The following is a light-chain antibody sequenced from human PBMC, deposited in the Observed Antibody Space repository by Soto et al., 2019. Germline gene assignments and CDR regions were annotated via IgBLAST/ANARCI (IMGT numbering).Light chain of an antibody. CDR1: QGISSY. V-gene: IGKV1-8*01. J-gene: IGKJ2*02. CDR2: AAS. CDR3: QLYYRYPRT. Sequence: AIRMTQSPSSFSASTGDRVTITCRASQGISSYLAWYQQKPGKAPKLLIYAASTLQSGVPSRFSGSGSGTDFTLTISCMQSEDFATYYFQLYYRYPRTFGQGTKLEIK.